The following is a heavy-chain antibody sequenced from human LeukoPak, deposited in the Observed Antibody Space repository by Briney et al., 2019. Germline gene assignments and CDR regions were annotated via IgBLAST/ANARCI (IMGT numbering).Heavy chain of an antibody. Sequence: GRSLRLSCAASGFTFCSYAMHWVRQAPGKGLEWVAVISYDGSNKYYADSVKGRFTISRDNSKNTLYLQMNSLRAEDTAVYYCARGSEYYDSRALDYWGQGTLVTVSS. CDR3: ARGSEYYDSRALDY. V-gene: IGHV3-30*01. J-gene: IGHJ4*02. CDR1: GFTFCSYA. CDR2: ISYDGSNK. D-gene: IGHD3-22*01.